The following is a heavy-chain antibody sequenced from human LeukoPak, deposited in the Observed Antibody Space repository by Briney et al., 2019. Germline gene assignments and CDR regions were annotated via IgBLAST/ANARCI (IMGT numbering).Heavy chain of an antibody. Sequence: GGSLRLSCAASGFTFSSYGMHWVRQAPGKGLGWVAVIWYDGGNEYYADSVKGRFTISRDNSKNTLYLQMNSLRAEDTAVYYCAREDIVVVPAAMSYYYYGMDVWGQGTTVTVSS. D-gene: IGHD2-2*01. CDR1: GFTFSSYG. CDR3: AREDIVVVPAAMSYYYYGMDV. CDR2: IWYDGGNE. J-gene: IGHJ6*02. V-gene: IGHV3-33*01.